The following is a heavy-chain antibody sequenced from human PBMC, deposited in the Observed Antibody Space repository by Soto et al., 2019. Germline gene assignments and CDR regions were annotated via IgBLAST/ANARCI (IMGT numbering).Heavy chain of an antibody. CDR1: GFTFRNYD. Sequence: EVQLVESGGGLVQPGGSLRLSCAASGFTFRNYDMHWVRQGTGKGLEWVSGISAAGDPDYADSVEGRFTISRENAQNSFFLQMNSPRVGDTAVYYCARTDRDFYGVDVWGQGTTVIASS. CDR3: ARTDRDFYGVDV. V-gene: IGHV3-13*05. CDR2: ISAAGDP. J-gene: IGHJ6*02.